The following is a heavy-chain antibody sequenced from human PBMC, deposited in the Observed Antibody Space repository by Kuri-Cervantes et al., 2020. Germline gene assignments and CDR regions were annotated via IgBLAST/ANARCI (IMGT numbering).Heavy chain of an antibody. CDR3: TREDSSGWYPTDY. CDR1: GFTFSNYA. Sequence: GGSLRLSCAASGFTFSNYAMSWVRQAPGKGLEWVGFIRSKAYGGTTEYAASVKGRFTISRDDSKSIAYLQMNSLKTEDTAVYYCTREDSSGWYPTDYWGQGTLVTVSS. J-gene: IGHJ4*02. V-gene: IGHV3-49*04. CDR2: IRSKAYGGTT. D-gene: IGHD6-19*01.